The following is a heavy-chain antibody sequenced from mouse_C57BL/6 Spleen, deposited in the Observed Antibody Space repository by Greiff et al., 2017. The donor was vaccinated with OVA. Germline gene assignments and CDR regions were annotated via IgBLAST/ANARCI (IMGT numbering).Heavy chain of an antibody. V-gene: IGHV2-5*01. CDR3: AKEGTGSEAGFAY. CDR1: GFSLTSYG. D-gene: IGHD2-14*01. Sequence: VKLQESGPGLVQPSQSLSITCTVSGFSLTSYGVHWVRQSPGKGLEWLGVIWRGGSTDYNAAFMSRLSITKDNSKRQGVCKRNSLQADDTAIYYCAKEGTGSEAGFAYWGQGTLVTVSA. J-gene: IGHJ3*01. CDR2: IWRGGST.